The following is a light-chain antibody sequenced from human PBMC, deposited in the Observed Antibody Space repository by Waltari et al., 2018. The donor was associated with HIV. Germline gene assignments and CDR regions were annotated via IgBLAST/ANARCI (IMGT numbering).Light chain of an antibody. CDR1: NIGSKS. CDR2: TGS. V-gene: IGLV3-21*02. J-gene: IGLJ1*01. CDR3: HVWDRSSDHHV. Sequence: SYVLTQSPSVSVAPGQTASITCGGNNIGSKSVHWYQQKAGQAPVLVVYTGSDRPSGIPERFSGSRSGTTATLTISRVEAGDEADYYCHVWDRSSDHHVFGPGTKVTVL.